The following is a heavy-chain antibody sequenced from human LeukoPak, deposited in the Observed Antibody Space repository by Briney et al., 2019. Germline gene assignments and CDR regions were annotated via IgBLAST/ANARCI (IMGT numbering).Heavy chain of an antibody. CDR1: GFTFSSYA. CDR2: ISYDGSNK. Sequence: GGSLRLSCAASGFTFSSYAMHWVRQAPGKGLEWVAVISYDGSNKYYADSVKGRFTISRDNSKNTLFLQMNSLRDEDTAVYYCARERQMGATPFDYWGQGSLVTVSS. V-gene: IGHV3-30*04. D-gene: IGHD1-26*01. J-gene: IGHJ4*02. CDR3: ARERQMGATPFDY.